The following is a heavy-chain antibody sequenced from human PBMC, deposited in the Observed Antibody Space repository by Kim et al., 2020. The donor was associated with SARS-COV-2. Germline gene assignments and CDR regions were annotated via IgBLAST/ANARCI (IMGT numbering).Heavy chain of an antibody. D-gene: IGHD2-21*01. CDR3: ARGHLKSIVVVIAPRPYYYYMDV. J-gene: IGHJ6*03. V-gene: IGHV1-8*01. CDR1: GYTFTSYD. CDR2: MNPNSGNT. Sequence: ASVKVSCKASGYTFTSYDINWVRQTTGQGLEWMGWMNPNSGNTGYAQKFQGRVTMTRNTSISTAYMELSSQRSEDTAVYYCARGHLKSIVVVIAPRPYYYYMDVWGKGTTVTVSS.